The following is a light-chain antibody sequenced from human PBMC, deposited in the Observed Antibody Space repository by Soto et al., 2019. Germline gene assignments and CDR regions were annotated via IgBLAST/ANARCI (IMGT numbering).Light chain of an antibody. CDR2: EVT. CDR1: RSDVGGYGY. V-gene: IGLV2-8*01. Sequence: QSALIQPPSASGSPGQSVTISCTGTRSDVGGYGYVSWYQQYPGKAPKLMIYEVTKRPSGVPDRFSGSKSVNTASLTVSGLQTEDEADYYCSSYAGSNPDVVFGGGTKLTVL. CDR3: SSYAGSNPDVV. J-gene: IGLJ2*01.